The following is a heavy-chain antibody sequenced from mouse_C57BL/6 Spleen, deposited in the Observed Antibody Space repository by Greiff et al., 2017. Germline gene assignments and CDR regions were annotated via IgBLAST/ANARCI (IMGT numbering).Heavy chain of an antibody. V-gene: IGHV1-69*01. CDR3: ARRGVYDGSSHWYFDV. CDR2: IDPSDSYT. CDR1: GYTFTSYW. D-gene: IGHD1-1*01. Sequence: QVQLQQPGAELVMPGASVKLSCKASGYTFTSYWMHWVKQRPGQGLVWIGEIDPSDSYTNYNQKFQGKSTLTVDKSSSTAYMQLSSLTSEDAAVYYCARRGVYDGSSHWYFDVWGTGTTVTVSS. J-gene: IGHJ1*03.